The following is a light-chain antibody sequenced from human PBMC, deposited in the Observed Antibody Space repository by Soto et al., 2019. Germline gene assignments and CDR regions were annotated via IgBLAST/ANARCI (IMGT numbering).Light chain of an antibody. CDR3: QQSHSSPLS. CDR1: QTIDNS. Sequence: DIQMTQSPTSLSASVGDRVTISCRASQTIDNSLNWYQQKQGQAPKLLIVAASSLQSGVPSRFSGSGSDTDFSLTINTLQPEDFATYYCQQSHSSPLSFGGGTKMEIK. V-gene: IGKV1-39*01. J-gene: IGKJ4*01. CDR2: AAS.